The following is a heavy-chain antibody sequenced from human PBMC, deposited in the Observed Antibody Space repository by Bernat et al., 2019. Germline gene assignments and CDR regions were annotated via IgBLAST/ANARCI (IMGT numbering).Heavy chain of an antibody. D-gene: IGHD1-26*01. J-gene: IGHJ5*02. CDR2: ISGSGGST. CDR1: GFTFSSYA. CDR3: AKGPKGVGATIRWFDP. V-gene: IGHV3-23*01. Sequence: EVQLLESGGGLVQPGGSLRLSCAASGFTFSSYAMSWVRQAPGKGLEWVSAISGSGGSTYYADSVKGRFTISRDNSKNTLYLQMNSLSAEDTAVYYCAKGPKGVGATIRWFDPWGQGTLVTVSS.